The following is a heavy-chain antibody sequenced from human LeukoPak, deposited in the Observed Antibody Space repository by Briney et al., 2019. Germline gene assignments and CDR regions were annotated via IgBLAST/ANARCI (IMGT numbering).Heavy chain of an antibody. D-gene: IGHD4-23*01. J-gene: IGHJ4*02. V-gene: IGHV3-30*18. Sequence: GRSLRLSCAASGFTFSSYGMHWVRQAPGEGLEWVAVISYDGSNKYYADSVKGRFTISRDNSKNTLYLQMNSLRAEDTAVYYCAKGHDYGGNSVDYWGQGTLVTVSS. CDR1: GFTFSSYG. CDR3: AKGHDYGGNSVDY. CDR2: ISYDGSNK.